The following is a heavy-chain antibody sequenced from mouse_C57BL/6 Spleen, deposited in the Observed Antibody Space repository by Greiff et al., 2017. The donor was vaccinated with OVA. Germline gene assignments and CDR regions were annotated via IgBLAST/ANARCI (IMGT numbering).Heavy chain of an antibody. CDR1: GYTFTSYW. D-gene: IGHD2-5*01. V-gene: IGHV1-64*01. Sequence: QVHVKQPGAELVKPGASVKLSCKASGYTFTSYWMHWVKQRPGQGLEWIGMIHPNSGSTNYNEKFKSKATLTVDKSSSTAYMQLSSLTSEDSAVYYCARSGDSNCEVAWFAYWGKGTLVTVSA. CDR2: IHPNSGST. CDR3: ARSGDSNCEVAWFAY. J-gene: IGHJ3*01.